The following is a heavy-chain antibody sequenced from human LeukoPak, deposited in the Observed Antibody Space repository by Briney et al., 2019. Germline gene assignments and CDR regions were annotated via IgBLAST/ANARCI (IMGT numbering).Heavy chain of an antibody. CDR1: GFTFSSYA. V-gene: IGHV3-30-3*01. J-gene: IGHJ6*02. D-gene: IGHD4-17*01. CDR3: ARDRSVTTFYYYYGMDV. Sequence: GGSLRLSCAASGFTFSSYAMHWVRQAPGKGLEWVAVISYDGSNKYYADSVKGRFTISRDNSKNTLYLQMNSLRAEDTAVYYCARDRSVTTFYYYYGMDVWGQGTTVTVSS. CDR2: ISYDGSNK.